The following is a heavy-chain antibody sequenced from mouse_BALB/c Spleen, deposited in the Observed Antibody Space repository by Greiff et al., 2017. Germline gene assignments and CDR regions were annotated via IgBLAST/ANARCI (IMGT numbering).Heavy chain of an antibody. CDR2: ISDGGSYT. Sequence: EVKLMDSGGGLVKPGGSLKLSCAASGFTFSDYYMYWVRQTPEKRLEWVATISDGGSYTYYPDSVKGRFTISRDNAKNNLYLQMSSLKSEDTAMYYCARGAMDYWGQGTSVTVSS. J-gene: IGHJ4*01. CDR3: ARGAMDY. CDR1: GFTFSDYY. V-gene: IGHV5-4*02.